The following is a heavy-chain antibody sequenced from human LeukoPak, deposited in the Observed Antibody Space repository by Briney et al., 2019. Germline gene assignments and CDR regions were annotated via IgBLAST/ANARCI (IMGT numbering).Heavy chain of an antibody. CDR2: MSYEGTNK. J-gene: IGHJ4*02. CDR3: AKDVERLDYFDY. Sequence: PGVSLRLSCAASGFTFSDYGMHWVRQAPGKGLEWVAVMSYEGTNKYYADSVKGRFTISRDNSKNTLYLQMNSLRAEDTAVYYCAKDVERLDYFDYCGQGTLVTVSS. CDR1: GFTFSDYG. D-gene: IGHD3-9*01. V-gene: IGHV3-30*18.